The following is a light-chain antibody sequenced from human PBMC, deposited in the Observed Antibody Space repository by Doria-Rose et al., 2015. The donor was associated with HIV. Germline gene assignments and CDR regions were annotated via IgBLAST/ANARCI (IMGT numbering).Light chain of an antibody. CDR1: QSISNW. CDR3: QHFDTYFSWT. CDR2: KAS. Sequence: DIRVTQSPSTLSASVGDRVTITCRASQSISNWLAWYQHKPGQAPKLLIYKASTLQSGVPSRYRGSGSVTEFTLTINSLQPDDVATYYGQHFDTYFSWTFGHGTKVDIK. J-gene: IGKJ1*01. V-gene: IGKV1-5*03.